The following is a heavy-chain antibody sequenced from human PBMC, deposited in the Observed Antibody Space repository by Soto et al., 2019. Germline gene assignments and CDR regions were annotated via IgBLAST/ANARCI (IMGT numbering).Heavy chain of an antibody. V-gene: IGHV3-21*04. CDR3: ARDGIAAAGTADYYYYGMDV. CDR1: GFTFSSYS. CDR2: IIYSSIYI. D-gene: IGHD6-13*01. Sequence: GGSLRLSCAASGFTFSSYSMNWVRQAPGKGLERVLSIIYSSIYIYYADSVKGRFTISRHNSKNTLFFQMNSLRAEDTAVYYFARDGIAAAGTADYYYYGMDVWGQGTTVTVSS. J-gene: IGHJ6*02.